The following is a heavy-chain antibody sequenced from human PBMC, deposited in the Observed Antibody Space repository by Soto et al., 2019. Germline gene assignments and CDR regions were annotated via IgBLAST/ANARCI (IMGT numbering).Heavy chain of an antibody. J-gene: IGHJ6*02. CDR1: GGTFSSYA. D-gene: IGHD6-13*01. CDR2: IIPIFGTA. Sequence: QVQLVQSGAEVKKPGSSVKVSCKASGGTFSSYAISWVRQAPGQGLEWMGGIIPIFGTANYAQKLQGRVTITADESTSTAYMELSSLRSEDTAVYYCARRGSSSWFNYYYYGMDVWGQGTTVTVSS. V-gene: IGHV1-69*01. CDR3: ARRGSSSWFNYYYYGMDV.